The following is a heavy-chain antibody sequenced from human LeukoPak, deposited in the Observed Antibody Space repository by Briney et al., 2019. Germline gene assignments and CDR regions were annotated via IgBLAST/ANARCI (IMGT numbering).Heavy chain of an antibody. Sequence: GGSLRLSCAASGFTFSSYWMSWVRQAPGKGLEWVANINKDGGEKYYVDSVKGRFTISRDNAKNSLYLQMNSLRADDTAVYYCARTPHYYDSSGYYYWGQGTLVTVSS. D-gene: IGHD3-22*01. CDR3: ARTPHYYDSSGYYY. J-gene: IGHJ4*02. V-gene: IGHV3-7*03. CDR1: GFTFSSYW. CDR2: INKDGGEK.